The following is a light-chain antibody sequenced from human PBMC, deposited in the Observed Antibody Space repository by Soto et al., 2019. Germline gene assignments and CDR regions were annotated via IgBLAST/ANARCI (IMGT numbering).Light chain of an antibody. J-gene: IGLJ2*01. CDR3: SSYTRSSTPL. Sequence: SALTKPASVSGSPGQSITISCTGTSSDVGGYNYVSWYQQHPGKAPKLMIYDVSNRPSGVSNRFSGSKSGNTASLTISGLQAEDEADYYCSSYTRSSTPLFGGGTKLTVL. V-gene: IGLV2-14*01. CDR1: SSDVGGYNY. CDR2: DVS.